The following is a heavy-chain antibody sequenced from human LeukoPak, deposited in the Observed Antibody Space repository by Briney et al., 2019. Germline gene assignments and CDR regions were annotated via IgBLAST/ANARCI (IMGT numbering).Heavy chain of an antibody. CDR1: GGSFSTFS. CDR3: ATQGIGLADGYFDS. Sequence: SVKVSCKASGGSFSTFSINWVRQAPGQGLEWMGRVIPAFGTADYSQKFQGRVTFTADMSTAAAYMDLRSLRSDDTALYYCATQGIGLADGYFDSWGQGTRVTVSS. J-gene: IGHJ4*02. CDR2: VIPAFGTA. D-gene: IGHD2-15*01. V-gene: IGHV1-69*06.